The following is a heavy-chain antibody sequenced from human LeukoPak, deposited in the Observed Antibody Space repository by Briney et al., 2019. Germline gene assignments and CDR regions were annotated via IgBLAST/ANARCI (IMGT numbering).Heavy chain of an antibody. D-gene: IGHD5-12*01. V-gene: IGHV4-34*01. CDR2: INHSGST. CDR1: GGSFSGYY. Sequence: SETLSLTCAVYGGSFSGYYWSWIRQPPGKGLEWIGEINHSGSTNYNPSLKSRVTISVDTSKNQFSLKLSSVTAADTAVYYCAKVDSGYDDPPLGDYYYYYYGMDVWGQGTTVTVSS. J-gene: IGHJ6*02. CDR3: AKVDSGYDDPPLGDYYYYYYGMDV.